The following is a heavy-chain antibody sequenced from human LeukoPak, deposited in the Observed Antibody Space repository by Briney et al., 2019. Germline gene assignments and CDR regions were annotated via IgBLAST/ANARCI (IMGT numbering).Heavy chain of an antibody. CDR1: GGSISGGGYY. V-gene: IGHV4-30-2*01. J-gene: IGHJ4*02. CDR3: ARIEAVTRGYNHAYYFDY. Sequence: SETLSLTCTVSGGSISGGGYYWSWIRQPPGKGLEWIGYIYQSGSTFYNPSLESRVTISADRSTNQFSLKLNSVTAADTAVYYCARIEAVTRGYNHAYYFDYWGQGTLVTVSS. D-gene: IGHD5-18*01. CDR2: IYQSGST.